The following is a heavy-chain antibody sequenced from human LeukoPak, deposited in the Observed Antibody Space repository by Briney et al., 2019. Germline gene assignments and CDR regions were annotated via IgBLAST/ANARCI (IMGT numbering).Heavy chain of an antibody. CDR3: ATETIGRHYDF. V-gene: IGHV3-21*01. J-gene: IGHJ4*02. Sequence: GGSLRLSCAASGFTFSSCGFNWVRQAPGKGLEWVSSIGPTGTDRYYADSVRGRFTISRDNAKNSMYLQMDSLRDGDTAVYYCATETIGRHYDFWGQGTLLTVSS. CDR2: IGPTGTDR. D-gene: IGHD1-14*01. CDR1: GFTFSSCG.